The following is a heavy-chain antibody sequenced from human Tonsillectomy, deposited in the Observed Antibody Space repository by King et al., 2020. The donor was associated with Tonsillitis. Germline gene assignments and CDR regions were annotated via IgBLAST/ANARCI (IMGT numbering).Heavy chain of an antibody. CDR3: ARAPDFDVWSGYYNNWLDP. J-gene: IGHJ5*02. CDR1: GYTFSSYG. V-gene: IGHV1-18*01. D-gene: IGHD3-3*01. Sequence: VQLVESGAEVKKPGASVKVSCKASGYTFSSYGISWVRQAPGHGLEWMGWISAYNGNTNSAQKLQDRVTMTTETSTSTAYMELRSLRSDDTAVYYCARAPDFDVWSGYYNNWLDPWGQGTLVTVSS. CDR2: ISAYNGNT.